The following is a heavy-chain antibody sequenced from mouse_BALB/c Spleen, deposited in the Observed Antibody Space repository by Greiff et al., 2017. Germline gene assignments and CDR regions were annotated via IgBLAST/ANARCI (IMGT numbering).Heavy chain of an antibody. J-gene: IGHJ2*01. V-gene: IGHV1-69*02. CDR1: GYTFTSYW. CDR3: TRGDYGNYVRGDY. Sequence: QVQLQQSGAELVRPGASVKLSCKASGYTFTSYWINWVKQRPGQGLEWIGNIYPSDSYTNYNQKFKDKATLTVDKSSSTAYMQLSSPTSEDSAVYYCTRGDYGNYVRGDYWGQGTTLTVSS. CDR2: IYPSDSYT. D-gene: IGHD2-1*01.